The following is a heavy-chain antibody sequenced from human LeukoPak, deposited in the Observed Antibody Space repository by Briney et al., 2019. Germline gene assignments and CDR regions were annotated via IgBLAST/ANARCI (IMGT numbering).Heavy chain of an antibody. CDR3: ARLYCGADCSIDY. CDR2: INHSGHS. D-gene: IGHD2-21*02. CDR1: GGSFSGYY. Sequence: SETLSLTCAVYGGSFSGYYWSWIRQPPGQGLEWIGEINHSGHSSHNPSLRSRVTMSVDTSKNQFSLKLNSVTAADTAVYYCARLYCGADCSIDYWGQGTLVTVSS. V-gene: IGHV4-34*01. J-gene: IGHJ4*02.